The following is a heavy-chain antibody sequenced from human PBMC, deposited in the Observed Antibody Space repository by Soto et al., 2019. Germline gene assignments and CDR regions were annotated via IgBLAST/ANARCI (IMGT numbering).Heavy chain of an antibody. Sequence: EVQLVESGGGLVQPGESLRLSCAASGFTFDYYWMHWVRQAPGKGLVWVSRIHSDGTSTTYADSVKGRFTISRVNAKNTLSLQMSSLRAEDTAVYYCARGDRGAFDLWGQGTVVTVSS. V-gene: IGHV3-74*01. CDR3: ARGDRGAFDL. D-gene: IGHD1-26*01. CDR2: IHSDGTST. CDR1: GFTFDYYW. J-gene: IGHJ3*01.